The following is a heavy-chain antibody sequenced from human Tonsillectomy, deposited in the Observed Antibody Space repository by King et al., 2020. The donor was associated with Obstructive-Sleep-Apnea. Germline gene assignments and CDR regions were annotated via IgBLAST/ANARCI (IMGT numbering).Heavy chain of an antibody. J-gene: IGHJ4*02. CDR1: GYSFTSYW. CDR2: IDPSDSNT. D-gene: IGHD6-13*01. V-gene: IGHV5-10-1*01. CDR3: SRQSAGLRD. Sequence: QLVQSGAEVKKPGESLRISCKGSGYSFTSYWISWVRQMPGKGLELMGRIDPSDSNTNYSQLFQSNGTISAAKSISTAYLQGSSLKASDTAMYYCSRQSAGLRDWGQGTLVTVSS.